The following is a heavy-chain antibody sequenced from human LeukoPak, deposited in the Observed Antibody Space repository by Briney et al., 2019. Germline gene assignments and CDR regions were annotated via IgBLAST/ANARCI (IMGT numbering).Heavy chain of an antibody. CDR2: VYYSGST. V-gene: IGHV4-59*08. CDR1: GGSISRYY. CDR3: ASSPRLTTSWFLFDS. Sequence: SETLSLTCTVSGGSISRYYWNWIRQPPGKGLEWIGYVYYSGSTSYNPSLKTRLHLSVDTSKNRFSLKLSSVTAADTAVYYCASSPRLTTSWFLFDSWGHGTLDTVSS. J-gene: IGHJ5*01. D-gene: IGHD2-2*01.